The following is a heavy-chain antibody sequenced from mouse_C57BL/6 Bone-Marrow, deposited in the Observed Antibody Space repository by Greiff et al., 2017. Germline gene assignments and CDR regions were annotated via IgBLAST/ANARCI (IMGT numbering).Heavy chain of an antibody. CDR3: TRDLLWLRRFAY. CDR1: GFNIKGDY. J-gene: IGHJ3*01. D-gene: IGHD2-2*01. Sequence: EVQLQQSGAELVRPGASVKLSCTASGFNIKGDYMPWVKQRPEQGLEWIGWIDPENGDTEYAAKFQGKATLTADTSSNTAYLQLSNLTSEDTAVYYCTRDLLWLRRFAYWGEGTLVTVSA. CDR2: IDPENGDT. V-gene: IGHV14-4*01.